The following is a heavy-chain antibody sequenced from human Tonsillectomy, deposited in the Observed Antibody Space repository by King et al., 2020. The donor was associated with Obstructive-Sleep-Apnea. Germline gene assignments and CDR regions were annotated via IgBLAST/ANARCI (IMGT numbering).Heavy chain of an antibody. D-gene: IGHD3-3*01. V-gene: IGHV1-46*01. CDR1: GYTFTSYY. J-gene: IGHJ4*02. CDR3: ARDHSAIFGVVIIYY. Sequence: QLVQSGAEVKKPGALVKVSCKASGYTFTSYYMHWVRQAPGQGLEWMGIINPSGGSTSYAQKFQGRVTMTRDTSTSTVYMELSSLRSEDTAVYYCARDHSAIFGVVIIYYWGQGTLVTVSS. CDR2: INPSGGST.